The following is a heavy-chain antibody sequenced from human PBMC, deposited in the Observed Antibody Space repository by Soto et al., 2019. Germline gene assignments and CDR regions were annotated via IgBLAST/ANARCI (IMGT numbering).Heavy chain of an antibody. J-gene: IGHJ3*02. V-gene: IGHV4-4*07. CDR3: ARGFKDIVVVVAANAFDI. CDR1: GGSISSYY. CDR2: IYTSGST. D-gene: IGHD2-15*01. Sequence: ASETLSLTCTVSGGSISSYYWSWIRQPAGKGLEWIGRIYTSGSTNYNPSLKSRVTMSVDTSKNQFSLKLSSVTAADTAVYYCARGFKDIVVVVAANAFDIWGQGTMVTVSS.